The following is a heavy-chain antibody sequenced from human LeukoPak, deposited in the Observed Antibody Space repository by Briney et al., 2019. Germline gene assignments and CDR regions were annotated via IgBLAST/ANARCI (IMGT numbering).Heavy chain of an antibody. D-gene: IGHD4-17*01. CDR3: ARASDYGDYVARFDY. CDR2: ISSSGSTI. Sequence: TGGSLRLSCAASGFTFSSYEMNWVRQAPGKGLEWVSYISSSGSTIYYADSVKGRFTISRDNAKNSLYLQMNSLRAEDTAVYYCARASDYGDYVARFDYWGQGTLVTVSS. CDR1: GFTFSSYE. V-gene: IGHV3-48*03. J-gene: IGHJ4*02.